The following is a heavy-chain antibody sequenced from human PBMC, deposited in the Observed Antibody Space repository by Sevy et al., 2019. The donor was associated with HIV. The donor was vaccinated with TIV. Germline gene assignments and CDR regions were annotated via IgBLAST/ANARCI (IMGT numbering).Heavy chain of an antibody. V-gene: IGHV3-74*01. CDR1: GFTFNRNW. Sequence: GALKISCAASGFTFNRNWMHWVRQAPGKGLVWVSQINGDGTNTNYADSVKGRFTISRDNAKNTVYLQMNSLTVEDTAVYYCASEVYCSSGRCFSPRFDNWGQGTLVTVSS. J-gene: IGHJ4*02. CDR2: INGDGTNT. CDR3: ASEVYCSSGRCFSPRFDN. D-gene: IGHD2-15*01.